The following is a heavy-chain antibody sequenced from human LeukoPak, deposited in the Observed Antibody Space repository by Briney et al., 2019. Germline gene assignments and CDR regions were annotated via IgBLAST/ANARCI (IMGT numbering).Heavy chain of an antibody. CDR1: SGSISSSSYY. J-gene: IGHJ1*01. Sequence: SETLSLTCTTSSGSISSSSYYWGWIRQPPGKGLEWIADIYYSGSIYYNPSLKSRVSISIDTSNNHFSLRLSSVTAADTALYYCARRRYYDSTGYLDWGQGTLVTVSS. CDR2: IYYSGSI. V-gene: IGHV4-39*02. D-gene: IGHD3-22*01. CDR3: ARRRYYDSTGYLD.